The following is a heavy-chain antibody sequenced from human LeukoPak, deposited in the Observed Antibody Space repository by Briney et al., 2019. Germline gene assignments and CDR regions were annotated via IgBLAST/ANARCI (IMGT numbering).Heavy chain of an antibody. V-gene: IGHV3-7*02. J-gene: IGHJ4*02. Sequence: GGSLRLSCAASGFTFSSYWMSWVRQAPGKGLEWVANINQDGSEKYYVDSVKGRFTISRDNAKNSLYLQMNSLRAEDTAVYYCARPSGGYDYANDFWGQGTLVTVSS. CDR2: INQDGSEK. D-gene: IGHD5-12*01. CDR3: ARPSGGYDYANDF. CDR1: GFTFSSYW.